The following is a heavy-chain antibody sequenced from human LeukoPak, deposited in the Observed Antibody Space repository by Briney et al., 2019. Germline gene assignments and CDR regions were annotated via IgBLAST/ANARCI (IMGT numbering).Heavy chain of an antibody. J-gene: IGHJ6*02. CDR1: GFTFSDYY. V-gene: IGHV3-11*01. D-gene: IGHD6-13*01. CDR3: ARDSAAAGYDYYGMDV. Sequence: GGSLRLSCAASGFTFSDYYMSWVRQAPGKGLEWVSYISNSGSTIYYADSVKGRFTISRDNAKNSLYLRMNSLRAEDTAVYYCARDSAAAGYDYYGMDVWGQGTTVTVSS. CDR2: ISNSGSTI.